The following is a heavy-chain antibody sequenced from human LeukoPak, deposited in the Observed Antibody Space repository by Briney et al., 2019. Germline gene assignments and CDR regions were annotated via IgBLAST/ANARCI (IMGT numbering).Heavy chain of an antibody. Sequence: PSGTLSLTCAVSGGSISSSNWWSWVRQPPGKGLEWIGEIYHSGSTNYNPSLKSRVTISVDTSKNQFSLKLSSVTAADTAVYYCARGLFRGSGWPEFDYWGQGTLVTVSS. J-gene: IGHJ4*02. D-gene: IGHD6-19*01. CDR1: GGSISSSNW. CDR2: IYHSGST. CDR3: ARGLFRGSGWPEFDY. V-gene: IGHV4-4*02.